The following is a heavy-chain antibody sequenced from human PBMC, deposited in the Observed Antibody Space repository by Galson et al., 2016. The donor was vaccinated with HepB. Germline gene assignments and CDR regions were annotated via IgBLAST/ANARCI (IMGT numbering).Heavy chain of an antibody. Sequence: SVKVSCKVSGYTLADLSLYWVRQVPGKGLQWMGGFDPEHGETIYSQKFQGRVTMTEDTSTDTAYLDLSSLRSEDTAVYYCVPFLTNYPPLEYWGQGTLVTVSS. D-gene: IGHD2-8*01. CDR3: VPFLTNYPPLEY. CDR1: GYTLADLS. CDR2: FDPEHGET. J-gene: IGHJ4*02. V-gene: IGHV1-24*01.